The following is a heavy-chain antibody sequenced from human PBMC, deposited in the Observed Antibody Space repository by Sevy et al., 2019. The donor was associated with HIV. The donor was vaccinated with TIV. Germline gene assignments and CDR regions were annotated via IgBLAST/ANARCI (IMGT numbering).Heavy chain of an antibody. V-gene: IGHV3-33*01. Sequence: GGSLRLSCAASGFTFSSYGMHWVRQAPGKGLEWVAVIWYDGSNKYYPDSVRGRFTISGDNSKNTLYLQMNSLRAEDTAVYYCARDRAGVGATTTFDYWGQGTLVTVSS. J-gene: IGHJ4*02. CDR1: GFTFSSYG. D-gene: IGHD1-26*01. CDR2: IWYDGSNK. CDR3: ARDRAGVGATTTFDY.